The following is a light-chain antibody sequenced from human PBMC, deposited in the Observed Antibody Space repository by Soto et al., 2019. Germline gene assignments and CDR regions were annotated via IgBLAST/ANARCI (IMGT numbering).Light chain of an antibody. J-gene: IGKJ2*01. Sequence: DIQMTQSPSTLSASVGDRVTITCRASQSISNWLAWYQQKPGKVPKLLIYKPSTLESGVPSRFSGSGSGTEFTLTISSLQPDDFATYFCQQYNSYWYTFGQGTKLDIK. CDR3: QQYNSYWYT. V-gene: IGKV1-5*03. CDR1: QSISNW. CDR2: KPS.